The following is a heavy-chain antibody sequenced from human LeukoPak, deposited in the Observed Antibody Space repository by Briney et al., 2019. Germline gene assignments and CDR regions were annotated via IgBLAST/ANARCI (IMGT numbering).Heavy chain of an antibody. CDR3: ARDGVGSGWYVGWFDP. D-gene: IGHD6-19*01. V-gene: IGHV4-39*02. Sequence: PSETLSLTCTVSGGSISSSSYYWGWIRQPPGTGLEWIGSIYYSGSTYYNPSLKSRVTISVDTSKNQFSLKLSSVNAADTAVYYCARDGVGSGWYVGWFDPWGQGTLVTVSS. CDR2: IYYSGST. J-gene: IGHJ5*02. CDR1: GGSISSSSYY.